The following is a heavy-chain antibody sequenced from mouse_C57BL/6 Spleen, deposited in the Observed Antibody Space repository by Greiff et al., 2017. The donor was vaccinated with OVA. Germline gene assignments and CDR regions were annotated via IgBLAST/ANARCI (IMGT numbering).Heavy chain of an antibody. CDR3: ARSGVYDDYDSGGNYYAMDY. D-gene: IGHD2-4*01. J-gene: IGHJ4*01. V-gene: IGHV1-81*01. CDR2: IYPRSGNT. Sequence: VMLVESGAELARPGASVKLSCKASGYTFTSYGISWVKQRTGQGLEWIGEIYPRSGNTYYNEKFKGKATLTADKSSSTAYMELRSLTSEDAAVYVCARSGVYDDYDSGGNYYAMDYWGQGTSVTVSS. CDR1: GYTFTSYG.